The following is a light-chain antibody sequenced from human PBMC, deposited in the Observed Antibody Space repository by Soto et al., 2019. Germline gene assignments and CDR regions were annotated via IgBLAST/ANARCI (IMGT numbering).Light chain of an antibody. CDR2: GAS. V-gene: IGKV3-11*01. J-gene: IGKJ1*01. Sequence: EVVLTQSPATLSLSPGDRATLSCRASQSISTYVNWFQQKVGQPPRLLIYGASNRVAGIPDRVSGSGSGTDSTLTISSLEPEDSAVYYCQQNYNLEATFGQGTKVEIK. CDR1: QSISTY. CDR3: QQNYNLEAT.